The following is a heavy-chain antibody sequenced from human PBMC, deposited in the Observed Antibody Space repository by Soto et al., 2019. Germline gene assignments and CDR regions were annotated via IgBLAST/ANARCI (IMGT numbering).Heavy chain of an antibody. Sequence: AVKVSCKASGGTFSSYAISWVRQAPGQGLEWMGGIIPIFGTANYAQKFQGRVTITADESTSTAYMELSSLRSEDTAVYYCARAAPPSGYDHYFDYWGQGTLVTVSS. CDR2: IIPIFGTA. CDR3: ARAAPPSGYDHYFDY. V-gene: IGHV1-69*13. J-gene: IGHJ4*02. D-gene: IGHD5-12*01. CDR1: GGTFSSYA.